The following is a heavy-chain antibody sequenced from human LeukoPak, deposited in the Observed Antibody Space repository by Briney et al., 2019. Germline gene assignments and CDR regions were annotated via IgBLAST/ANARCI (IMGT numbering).Heavy chain of an antibody. D-gene: IGHD6-13*01. CDR1: GGSISSGGYY. J-gene: IGHJ4*02. V-gene: IGHV4-31*03. CDR3: ARVTIAAADL. Sequence: PSETLSLTCTVSGGSISSGGYYWSWIRQHPGKGLEWIGYIYYSGSTYYNPSLKSRVTISVDTSKNQFTLKLSSVTAADTAVYYCARVTIAAADLWGQGTLVTVSS. CDR2: IYYSGST.